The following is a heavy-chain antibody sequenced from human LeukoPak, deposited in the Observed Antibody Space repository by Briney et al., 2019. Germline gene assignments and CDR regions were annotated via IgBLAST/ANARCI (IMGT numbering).Heavy chain of an antibody. V-gene: IGHV1-69*01. CDR2: IVPIFGTA. CDR1: GGTFSSYA. D-gene: IGHD1-26*01. J-gene: IGHJ4*02. CDR3: ARERVGAATYFDY. Sequence: SVKVSCKASGGTFSSYAISWVRQAPGQGLEWMGGIVPIFGTANYAQKFQGRVTITADESTSTAYMELSSLRSEDTAVYYCARERVGAATYFDYWGQGTLVTVSS.